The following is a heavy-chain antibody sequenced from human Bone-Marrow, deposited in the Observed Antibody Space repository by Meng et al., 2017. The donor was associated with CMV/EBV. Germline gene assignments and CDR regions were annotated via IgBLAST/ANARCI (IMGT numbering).Heavy chain of an antibody. D-gene: IGHD6-13*01. V-gene: IGHV1-69*05. Sequence: SVKVFCNAAGGTFSSYAISWVRQAPGQGLEWMGGIIPIFGTANYAQKFQGRVRITTDESTSTAYMELGSLRSEDTDVYYCAREGSGQPYYYGMDVWGQGTTVTVSS. CDR2: IIPIFGTA. J-gene: IGHJ6*02. CDR1: GGTFSSYA. CDR3: AREGSGQPYYYGMDV.